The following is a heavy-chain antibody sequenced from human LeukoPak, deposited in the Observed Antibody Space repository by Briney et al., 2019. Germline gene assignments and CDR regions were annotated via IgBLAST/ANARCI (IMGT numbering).Heavy chain of an antibody. CDR1: GYTFTSYD. V-gene: IGHV1-8*01. J-gene: IGHJ4*02. D-gene: IGHD3-16*01. CDR3: ARADTLYTFGGVRPDY. Sequence: ASVKVSCKASGYTFTSYDINWVRQATGQGLEWMGWMNPNSGNTGYAQKFQGRVTMTRDTSISTAYMELSRLRSDDTAVYYCARADTLYTFGGVRPDYWGQGTLVTVSS. CDR2: MNPNSGNT.